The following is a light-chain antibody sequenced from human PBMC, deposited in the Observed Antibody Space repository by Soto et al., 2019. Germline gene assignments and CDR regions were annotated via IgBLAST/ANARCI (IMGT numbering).Light chain of an antibody. Sequence: DIQMTQSPSTLFASVGDRVTITCRASQSVRNWLAWYQQKPGRAPHLLIYDSSTLEPGVPSRFRGSGSGTEFTLTINGLQPDDFGTYYCQQYDGYSPQTFGQETKVEIK. J-gene: IGKJ1*01. CDR1: QSVRNW. CDR2: DSS. V-gene: IGKV1-5*01. CDR3: QQYDGYSPQT.